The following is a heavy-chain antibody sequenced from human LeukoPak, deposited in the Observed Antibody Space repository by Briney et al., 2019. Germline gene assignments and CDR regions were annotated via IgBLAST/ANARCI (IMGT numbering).Heavy chain of an antibody. CDR1: GFTFSSYA. D-gene: IGHD2-21*02. CDR2: ISYDGSNK. J-gene: IGHJ4*02. Sequence: PGGSLRLSCAASGFTFSSYAMHWVRQAPGKGLEWVAVISYDGSNKYYADSVKGRFTISRDNSKNTLYLQMNSLRAEDTAMYYCAKEAAYCGGDCYSGSDYWGQGTLVTVSS. V-gene: IGHV3-30-3*01. CDR3: AKEAAYCGGDCYSGSDY.